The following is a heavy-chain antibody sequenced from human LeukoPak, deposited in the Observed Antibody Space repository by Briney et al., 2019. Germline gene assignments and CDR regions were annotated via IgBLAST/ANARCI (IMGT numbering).Heavy chain of an antibody. CDR1: GFTFSSYW. CDR2: INPGGSST. CDR3: ARSNQTDDY. J-gene: IGHJ4*02. V-gene: IGHV3-74*01. D-gene: IGHD1-14*01. Sequence: GGSLRLSCAASGFTFSSYWMHWVRQVPGKGLVWVSRINPGGSSTAYADSVKGRFTISRDNAKNTLYLQMDSLRAEDTAIYYCARSNQTDDYWGQGTLVTVSS.